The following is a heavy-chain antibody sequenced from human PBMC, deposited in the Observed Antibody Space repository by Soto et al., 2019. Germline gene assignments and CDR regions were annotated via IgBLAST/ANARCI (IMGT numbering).Heavy chain of an antibody. D-gene: IGHD5-18*01. CDR2: ISSSGSTI. J-gene: IGHJ4*02. V-gene: IGHV3-48*03. CDR1: GFTFSSYE. CDR3: AREQGYSYGTFDY. Sequence: PGGSLRLSCAASGFTFSSYEMNWVRQAPGKGLEWVSYISSSGSTIYYADSVKGRFTISRDNAKNSLYLQMNSLRAEDMAVYYCAREQGYSYGTFDYWGQGTLVTVS.